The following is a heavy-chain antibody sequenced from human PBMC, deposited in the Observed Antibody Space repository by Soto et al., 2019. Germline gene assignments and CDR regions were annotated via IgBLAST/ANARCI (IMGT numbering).Heavy chain of an antibody. CDR2: IKSKNDGGTT. Sequence: GGSLRLSCEASEFPVSSKYMNWVRQAPGKGLEWVGRIKSKNDGGTTDYAAPVQGRFTISRDDSKTTIYLQMNSLKTEDTAVYYCTSAGQYCTSTTCKAYWGQGTPVT. D-gene: IGHD2-2*01. CDR3: TSAGQYCTSTTCKAY. V-gene: IGHV3-15*05. J-gene: IGHJ4*02. CDR1: EFPVSSKY.